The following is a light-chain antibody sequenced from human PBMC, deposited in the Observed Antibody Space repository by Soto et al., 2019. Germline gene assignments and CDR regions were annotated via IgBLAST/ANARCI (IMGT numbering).Light chain of an antibody. J-gene: IGKJ5*01. CDR1: QSLLYTSNNKNY. V-gene: IGKV4-1*01. Sequence: DIVMTQSPDSLAVSLGARATINCKSSQSLLYTSNNKNYLAWYQQKPGQPPKXLIVWASTRASGVPDRFSGSGSGTDFTLSIGSLPAEDVEIYYCQQYYHDPITFGQGTRLEIK. CDR2: WAS. CDR3: QQYYHDPIT.